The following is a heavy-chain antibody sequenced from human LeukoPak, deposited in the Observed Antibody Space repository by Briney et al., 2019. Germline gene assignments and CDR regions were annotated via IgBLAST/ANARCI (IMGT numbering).Heavy chain of an antibody. J-gene: IGHJ5*02. V-gene: IGHV5-51*01. CDR2: IYPGDSDT. D-gene: IGHD5-12*01. CDR3: ARRDIADSHWFDP. Sequence: PGESLKISCKGSGYSFTSYWIGWVLQLPGKGLEWMVIIYPGDSDTRYSPSFQGQVTISADKSISTAYLQWSSLKASDTAMYYCARRDIADSHWFDPWGQGTLVTVSS. CDR1: GYSFTSYW.